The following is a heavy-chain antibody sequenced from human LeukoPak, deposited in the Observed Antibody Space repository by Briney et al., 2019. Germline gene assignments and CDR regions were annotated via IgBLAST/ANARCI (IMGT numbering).Heavy chain of an antibody. CDR1: GFTFSNYA. Sequence: GGSLRLSCAASGFTFSNYAMTWVRQAPGKGLEWVSIISPSGDSTYYADSVKGRFTVSRDNSKNTLYLQMNSLRAEDTAVYYCARVPNIVGGSGMDVWGKGTTVTVSS. CDR3: ARVPNIVGGSGMDV. J-gene: IGHJ6*04. V-gene: IGHV3-23*01. D-gene: IGHD2-15*01. CDR2: ISPSGDST.